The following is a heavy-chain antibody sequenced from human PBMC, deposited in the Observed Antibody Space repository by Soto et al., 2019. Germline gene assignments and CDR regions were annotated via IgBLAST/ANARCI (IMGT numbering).Heavy chain of an antibody. CDR3: ATRDYYYYGMDV. CDR2: IDPNSGNT. CDR1: GYTFTSYD. V-gene: IGHV1-8*01. J-gene: IGHJ6*02. Sequence: ASVKVSCKASGYTFTSYDINCVRQATGQGLEWMGWIDPNSGNTSYAQKFQGRVTMTEDTSTDTAYMELSSLRSEDTAVYYCATRDYYYYGMDVWGQGTTVTVSS.